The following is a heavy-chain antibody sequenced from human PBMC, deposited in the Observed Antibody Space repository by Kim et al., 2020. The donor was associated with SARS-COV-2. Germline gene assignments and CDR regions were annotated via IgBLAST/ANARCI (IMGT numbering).Heavy chain of an antibody. V-gene: IGHV3-74*01. CDR3: ARSTSTSCPCYYLDV. CDR1: GFTFSTYW. CDR2: INSDGSST. Sequence: GGSLRLSCAASGFTFSTYWMYWVRQAPGKGLVWVSRINSDGSSTNYADSVKGRFTISRDNAKNTLYLQMNSLRAEDTAVYYCARSTSTSCPCYYLDVWGKGTTDTVSS. D-gene: IGHD2-2*01. J-gene: IGHJ6*03.